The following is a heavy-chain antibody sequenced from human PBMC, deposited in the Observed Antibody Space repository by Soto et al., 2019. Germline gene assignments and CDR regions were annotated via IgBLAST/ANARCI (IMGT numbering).Heavy chain of an antibody. J-gene: IGHJ4*02. D-gene: IGHD6-19*01. CDR1: GYTFTSYY. CDR2: VNPSSGVT. Sequence: QVQLVQSGAEVKKPGASVKVSCKPFGYTFTSYYIHWVRQAPGEGLEWMGIVNPSSGVTGYTQKFQGRVTMTTDTYTSTVYMELSSLRSEDTAVYYCARDMREGLSGWHGVDYWGQGTLVTVYS. V-gene: IGHV1-46*01. CDR3: ARDMREGLSGWHGVDY.